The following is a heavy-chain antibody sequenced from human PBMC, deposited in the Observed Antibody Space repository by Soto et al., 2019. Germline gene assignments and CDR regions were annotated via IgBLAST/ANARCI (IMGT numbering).Heavy chain of an antibody. CDR2: INTNTGNP. J-gene: IGHJ4*02. D-gene: IGHD3-3*01. CDR3: ARGNPNFGVVTNGDY. Sequence: ASVKVSCKASGYTFTSYAMNWVRQAPGQGLEWMGWINTNTGNPTYAQGFTGRFVFSLDTSVSTAYLQICSLKAEDTAVYYCARGNPNFGVVTNGDYWGQGTLVTVSS. V-gene: IGHV7-4-1*01. CDR1: GYTFTSYA.